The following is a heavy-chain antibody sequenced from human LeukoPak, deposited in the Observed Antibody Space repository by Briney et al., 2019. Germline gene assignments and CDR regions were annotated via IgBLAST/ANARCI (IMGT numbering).Heavy chain of an antibody. CDR1: GFTVSSNY. CDR3: ARGTDYYDSSGHTWGYFDY. Sequence: PGGSLRLSCAASGFTVSSNYMSWVRQAPGKGLEWVSAIYSGGSTYYADSVKGRFTISRDNSKNTLYLQMNSLRAEDTDVYYCARGTDYYDSSGHTWGYFDYWGQGTLVTVSS. V-gene: IGHV3-53*01. CDR2: IYSGGST. J-gene: IGHJ4*02. D-gene: IGHD3-22*01.